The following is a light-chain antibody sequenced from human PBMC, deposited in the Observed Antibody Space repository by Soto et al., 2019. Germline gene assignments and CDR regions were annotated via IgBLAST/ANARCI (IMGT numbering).Light chain of an antibody. CDR3: QQYHSTPGT. J-gene: IGKJ1*01. CDR1: QSLLYSSNNKNY. Sequence: DIVMTQSPDSLAVSLGERATINCKSSQSLLYSSNNKNYLAWYQQKPGQPPKLLIYWASTRESGVPDRFSGAGSGIVFTLTISSLQADDVAVYYCQQYHSTPGTFGQGTKVEIK. CDR2: WAS. V-gene: IGKV4-1*01.